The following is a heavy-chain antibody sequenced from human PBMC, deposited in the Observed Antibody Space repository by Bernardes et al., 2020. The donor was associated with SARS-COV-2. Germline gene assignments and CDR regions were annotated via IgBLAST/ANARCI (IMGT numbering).Heavy chain of an antibody. Sequence: SASLTLTCTVSGGSISSYYWSWIRQSPGTGLAWIGYIYNSGLTHYNPSLKSRVTISGDTSKNQFSLILNSVTAADTAVYYCARQRRYSYGHDYWGQGALVTVSS. CDR3: ARQRRYSYGHDY. J-gene: IGHJ4*02. CDR1: GGSISSYY. V-gene: IGHV4-59*01. D-gene: IGHD5-18*01. CDR2: IYNSGLT.